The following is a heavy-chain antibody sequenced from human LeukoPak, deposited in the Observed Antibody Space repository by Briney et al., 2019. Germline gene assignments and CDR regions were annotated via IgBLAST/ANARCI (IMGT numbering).Heavy chain of an antibody. Sequence: SETLSLTCTVSGGSISSSIYYWSWIRQPPGKGLEWIGYIYYSGSTYYNPSLKSRVTISLDTSKNQFSLKLNSVTAADTAVYYCARSLGHHDYWGQGTLVTVSS. CDR2: IYYSGST. CDR1: GGSISSSIYY. V-gene: IGHV4-61*01. D-gene: IGHD7-27*01. CDR3: ARSLGHHDY. J-gene: IGHJ4*02.